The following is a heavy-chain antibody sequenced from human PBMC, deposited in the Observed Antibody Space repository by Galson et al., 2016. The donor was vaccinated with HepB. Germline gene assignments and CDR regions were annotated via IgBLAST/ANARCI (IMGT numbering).Heavy chain of an antibody. J-gene: IGHJ5*02. CDR2: ISYDGNNK. CDR1: GFTFSSSG. CDR3: ARGGSTESTFKYSWFDP. Sequence: SLRLSCAASGFTFSSSGMHWVRQAPGRGLEWVAVISYDGNNKYYADSVKGRFTISRDNSKSTLYLQMNSLRAEDTAVYYCARGGSTESTFKYSWFDPWGQGTLVTDSS. V-gene: IGHV3-30*19. D-gene: IGHD1-26*01.